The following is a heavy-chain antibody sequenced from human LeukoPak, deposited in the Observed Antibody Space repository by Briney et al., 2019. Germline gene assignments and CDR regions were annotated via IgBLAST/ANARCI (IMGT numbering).Heavy chain of an antibody. J-gene: IGHJ2*01. CDR1: GYTFTSYG. D-gene: IGHD2-21*02. V-gene: IGHV1-18*01. Sequence: ASVKVSCKASGYTFTSYGITWVRQAPGQGLEWMGWINAYNGNTKYAQKLQGRVTMTTDTSTSTAYMELKSLRSDGTAIYYCARDVTNFDLWGRGTLVTVSS. CDR3: ARDVTNFDL. CDR2: INAYNGNT.